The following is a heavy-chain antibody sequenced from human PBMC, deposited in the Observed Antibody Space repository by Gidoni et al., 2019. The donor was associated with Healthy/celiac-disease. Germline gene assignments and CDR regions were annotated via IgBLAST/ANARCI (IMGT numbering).Heavy chain of an antibody. J-gene: IGHJ4*02. V-gene: IGHV4-59*01. CDR2: IYYSGST. CDR1: GGSISSYY. D-gene: IGHD6-6*01. CDR3: ARGVDLEQLVSDY. Sequence: QVQLQESGTGLVKPAETMSLTCTVSGGSISSYYWSWIRQPPGKGLEWIGYIYYSGSTNYNPSLKSRVTISVDTSKNQFSLKLSSVTAADTAVYYCARGVDLEQLVSDYWGQGTLVTVSS.